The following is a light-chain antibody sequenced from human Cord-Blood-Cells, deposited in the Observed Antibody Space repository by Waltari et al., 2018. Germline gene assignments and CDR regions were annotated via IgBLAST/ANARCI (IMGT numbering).Light chain of an antibody. CDR2: EGS. CDR3: CSDAGSSTWV. J-gene: IGLJ3*02. Sequence: QSALTQPASVSGSPGQSITISCTGTSSDVGSYNLVSWYQQHPSKAPKPMIYEGSKRPVGVSNRFSGSKAGNTASLTIAGLQADDEADYYCCSDAGSSTWVFGGGTKLTVL. CDR1: SSDVGSYNL. V-gene: IGLV2-23*01.